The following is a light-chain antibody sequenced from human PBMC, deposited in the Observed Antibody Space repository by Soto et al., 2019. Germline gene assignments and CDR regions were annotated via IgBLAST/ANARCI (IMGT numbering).Light chain of an antibody. J-gene: IGLJ1*01. CDR2: DVS. CDR3: SSYTSRSSSTYV. Sequence: QSALTQPASVSGSPGQSITISCTGTSSDVGGYNYVSWYQQHSGKAPKLMIYDVSNRPSGVSNRFSGSKSGNTASLTISGLQAEDEADYYCSSYTSRSSSTYVFGTGTKLTVL. V-gene: IGLV2-14*01. CDR1: SSDVGGYNY.